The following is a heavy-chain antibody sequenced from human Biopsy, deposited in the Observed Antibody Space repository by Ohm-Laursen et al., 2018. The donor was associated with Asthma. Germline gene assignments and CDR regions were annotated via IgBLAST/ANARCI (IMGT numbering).Heavy chain of an antibody. V-gene: IGHV1-3*04. Sequence: SVKVSCNASGYNFISFAIHWVRQAPGQRLEWMGWVNTGNGDTKYSQKFQGRVTITRDTSASTAYMELRSLRSEDAATYYCARTYYDFLTGQVKDVFGVWGQGTMVTVSS. CDR1: GYNFISFA. CDR3: ARTYYDFLTGQVKDVFGV. CDR2: VNTGNGDT. J-gene: IGHJ3*01. D-gene: IGHD3-9*01.